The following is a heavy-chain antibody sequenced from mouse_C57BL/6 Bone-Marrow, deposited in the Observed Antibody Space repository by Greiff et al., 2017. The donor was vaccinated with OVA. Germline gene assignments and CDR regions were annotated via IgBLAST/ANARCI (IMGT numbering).Heavy chain of an antibody. J-gene: IGHJ4*01. CDR2: IDPETGGT. V-gene: IGHV1-15*01. D-gene: IGHD1-1*01. CDR1: GYTFTDYE. CDR3: TRALYYGSSYEDAMDY. Sequence: QVQLKESGAELVRPGASVTLSCKASGYTFTDYEMHWVKQTPVHGLEWIGAIDPETGGTAYNQKFKGKAILTADKSSSTAYMELRSLTSEDSAVYYCTRALYYGSSYEDAMDYWGQGTSDTVSS.